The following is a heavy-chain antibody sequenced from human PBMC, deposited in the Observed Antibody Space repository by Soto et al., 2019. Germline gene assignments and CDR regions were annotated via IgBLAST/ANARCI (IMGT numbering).Heavy chain of an antibody. CDR2: IYPGDSAT. V-gene: IGHV5-51*01. Sequence: GGSLKISCSGSGYSFSNYWIAWVRQMPWKGLEWMGIIYPGDSATRYSPSFEGQVTMSADKSTNTAYLQWRSLKASDTAMYYCARPIKIESSGYGMDVWGQGTTVTVSS. CDR1: GYSFSNYW. CDR3: ARPIKIESSGYGMDV. J-gene: IGHJ6*02. D-gene: IGHD3-22*01.